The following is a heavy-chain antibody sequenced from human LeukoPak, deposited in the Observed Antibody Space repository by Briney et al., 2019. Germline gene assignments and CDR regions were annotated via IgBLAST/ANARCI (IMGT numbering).Heavy chain of an antibody. V-gene: IGHV3-33*01. CDR1: GFTFSSYG. Sequence: GGSLRLSCAASGFTFSSYGMHWVRQAPGKGLEWVAVIWYDGSNKYYADSVKGRFTISRDNSKNTLHLQMNSLRAEDTAVYYCARDSSYSSPDYWGQGALVTVSS. CDR2: IWYDGSNK. CDR3: ARDSSYSSPDY. J-gene: IGHJ4*02. D-gene: IGHD6-13*01.